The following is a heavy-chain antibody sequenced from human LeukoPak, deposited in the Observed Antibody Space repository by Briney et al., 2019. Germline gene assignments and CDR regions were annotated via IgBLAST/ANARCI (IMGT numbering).Heavy chain of an antibody. V-gene: IGHV1-24*01. CDR3: ATARADSYDRDYYFDY. Sequence: GGSLRLSCAAPGFTFSGSAMHWVRQAPGKGLEWMGGFDPEDGETIYAQKFQGRVTMTEDTSTDTAYMELSSLRSEDTAVYYCATARADSYDRDYYFDYWGQGTLVTVSS. D-gene: IGHD2-21*02. J-gene: IGHJ4*02. CDR2: FDPEDGET. CDR1: GFTFSGSA.